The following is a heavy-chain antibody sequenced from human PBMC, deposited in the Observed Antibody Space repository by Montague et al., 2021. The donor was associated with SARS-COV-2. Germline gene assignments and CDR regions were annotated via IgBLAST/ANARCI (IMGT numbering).Heavy chain of an antibody. D-gene: IGHD3-10*02. CDR1: GSSFSGYY. CDR3: ARLGSGSYYILDY. V-gene: IGHV4-34*01. J-gene: IGHJ4*02. CDR2: INHGGST. Sequence: SETLSLTCAVHGSSFSGYYWNWIRQSPGKGLEWIGEINHGGSTKFSPSLKGRLTISTDTSKNQFSLKLTSVTAADTAVYYCARLGSGSYYILDYWGQGTLVTVSS.